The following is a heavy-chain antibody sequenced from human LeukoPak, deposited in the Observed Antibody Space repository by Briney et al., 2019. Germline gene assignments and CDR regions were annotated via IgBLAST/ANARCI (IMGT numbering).Heavy chain of an antibody. Sequence: PGGSLRLSCAAFGFTFSNYGMHWVRQAPGKGLEWAAVISYDGSNKYYADSVKGRFTISRDNSKNTLYLQMNSLRAEDTAVYYCAKDQSGSGDYGMDVWGQGTTVTVSS. CDR3: AKDQSGSGDYGMDV. CDR1: GFTFSNYG. CDR2: ISYDGSNK. D-gene: IGHD3-10*01. J-gene: IGHJ6*02. V-gene: IGHV3-30*18.